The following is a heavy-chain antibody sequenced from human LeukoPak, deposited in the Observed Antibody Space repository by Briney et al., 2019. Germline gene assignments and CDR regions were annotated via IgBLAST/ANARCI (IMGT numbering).Heavy chain of an antibody. J-gene: IGHJ4*01. CDR2: IVGSSST. D-gene: IGHD3-22*01. CDR3: ARIGVGSSRHY. V-gene: IGHV3-21*01. CDR1: GFTFSNFA. Sequence: PGGSLRLLCAASGFTFSNFAMTWVRQAPGKGLEWVSSIVGSSSTYYADSLKGRFTISRDNAKNSLYLQMNSLRAEDTAVYYCARIGVGSSRHYWGQGTLVTVSS.